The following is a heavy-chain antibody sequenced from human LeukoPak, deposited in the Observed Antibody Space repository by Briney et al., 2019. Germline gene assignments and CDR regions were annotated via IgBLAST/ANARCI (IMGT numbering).Heavy chain of an antibody. CDR3: ARDTPRPVPRGFEY. J-gene: IGHJ4*02. CDR1: EYTFTGYY. CDR2: INPHSGDT. V-gene: IGHV1-2*02. Sequence: ASVKVSCKASEYTFTGYYLHWVRQAPGQGLEWMGWINPHSGDTDYAQKFQGRVTMTRDTSISTAYMELSRLRSDDTAVYYCARDTPRPVPRGFEYWGQGTLVTVSS.